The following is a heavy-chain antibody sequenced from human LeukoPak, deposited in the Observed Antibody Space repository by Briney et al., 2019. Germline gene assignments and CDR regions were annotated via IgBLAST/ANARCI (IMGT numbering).Heavy chain of an antibody. Sequence: GGSLRLSCAASGFTVSSNYMSWVCQAPGKGLEWVSVIYSGGSTYYADSVKGRFTISRHNSKNTLYLQMNSLRAEDTAVYYCARDSRTGYYGMDVWGQGTTVTVSS. CDR1: GFTVSSNY. J-gene: IGHJ6*02. D-gene: IGHD1-1*01. CDR2: IYSGGST. CDR3: ARDSRTGYYGMDV. V-gene: IGHV3-53*04.